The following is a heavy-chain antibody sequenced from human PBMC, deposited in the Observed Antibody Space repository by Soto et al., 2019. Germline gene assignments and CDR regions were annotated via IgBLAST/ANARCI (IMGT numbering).Heavy chain of an antibody. Sequence: SETLSLTCAFSGASIRSGGYSWSWIRQPPGKGLEWIGYIYHSGSTYYNPSLKSRVTISVDRSKNQFSLKLSSVTAADTAVYYCARVPDRWGQGTLVTVS. CDR3: ARVPDR. V-gene: IGHV4-30-2*01. CDR1: GASIRSGGYS. CDR2: IYHSGST. J-gene: IGHJ5*02. D-gene: IGHD2-2*01.